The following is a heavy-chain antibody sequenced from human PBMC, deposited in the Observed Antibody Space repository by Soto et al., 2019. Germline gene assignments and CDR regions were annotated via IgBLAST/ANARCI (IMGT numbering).Heavy chain of an antibody. CDR3: ASSEYWNYFPHYYYYGMDV. CDR2: IIPIFGTA. D-gene: IGHD1-7*01. Sequence: QVQLVQSGAEVKKPGSSVKVSCKASGGTFSSYAISWVRQAPGQGLEWMGGIIPIFGTANYAQKFQGRVTITADESTSTAYMELSSLRSEDTAVHYCASSEYWNYFPHYYYYGMDVWGQGTTVTVSS. CDR1: GGTFSSYA. V-gene: IGHV1-69*01. J-gene: IGHJ6*02.